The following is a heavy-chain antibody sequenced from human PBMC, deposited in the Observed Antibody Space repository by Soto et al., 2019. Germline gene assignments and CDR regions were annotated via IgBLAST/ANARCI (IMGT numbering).Heavy chain of an antibody. V-gene: IGHV1-18*01. CDR3: ARVGAYHSGSTGYMAYLDY. CDR1: GYTFTSFG. J-gene: IGHJ4*02. CDR2: INIHKGNA. Sequence: QVLLVQSGAEVKKPGASLKVSCKASGYTFTSFGISWVRQAPGQGLEWMGWINIHKGNANYAQKVQGRVTMTTDTSTGTAYMELMHMISDDTALYYWARVGAYHSGSTGYMAYLDYWGQGTLVIVSS. D-gene: IGHD3-22*01.